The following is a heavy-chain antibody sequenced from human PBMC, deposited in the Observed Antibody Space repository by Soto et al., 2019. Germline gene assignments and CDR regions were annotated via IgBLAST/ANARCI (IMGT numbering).Heavy chain of an antibody. Sequence: SETLSVTCAVYGGSFSGDYWSWIRQPPGKGLEWIGEINHSGSTNYNPSLKSRVTISVDTSKNQFSLKLSSVTAADTAVYYCAWGLGIKLFDYWGQGTLVTVS. CDR2: INHSGST. D-gene: IGHD1-20*01. CDR3: AWGLGIKLFDY. CDR1: GGSFSGDY. V-gene: IGHV4-34*01. J-gene: IGHJ4*02.